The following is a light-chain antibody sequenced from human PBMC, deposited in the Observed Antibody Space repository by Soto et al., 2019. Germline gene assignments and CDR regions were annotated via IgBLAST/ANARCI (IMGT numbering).Light chain of an antibody. CDR2: GTS. J-gene: IGKJ4*01. CDR1: QSVSGN. CDR3: QQYHNWPLT. V-gene: IGKV3-15*01. Sequence: EMVMTQSPGTRSVWPMGLARRSFMASQSVSGNLAWYQQKPGQAPRLLIYGTSIRATGVPARFSGGGSGTEFTLTISSLQSQDFAVYYCQQYHNWPLTFGGGTKVDIK.